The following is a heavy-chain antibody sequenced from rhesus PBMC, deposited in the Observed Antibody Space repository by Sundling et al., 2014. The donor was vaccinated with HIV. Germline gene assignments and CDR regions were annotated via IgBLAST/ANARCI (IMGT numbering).Heavy chain of an antibody. CDR1: GFNFSDHY. CDR2: IRNKANGGTA. D-gene: IGHD2-27*01. J-gene: IGHJ4*01. V-gene: IGHV3-116*02. Sequence: EVRLVESGGGLVQPGGSLRLSCAASGFNFSDHYMSWVRQAPGKGPEWVGFIRNKANGGTAEYAASVKGRFTISRDDSKSIAYLQMNSLKTEDTAVHYCARGPTAFCSGTYCYNVDYWGQGVLVTVSS. CDR3: ARGPTAFCSGTYCYNVDY.